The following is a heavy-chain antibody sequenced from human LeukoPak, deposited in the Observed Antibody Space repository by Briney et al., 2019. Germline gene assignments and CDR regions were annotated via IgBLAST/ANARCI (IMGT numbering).Heavy chain of an antibody. J-gene: IGHJ6*04. D-gene: IGHD6-13*01. CDR2: INHSGST. Sequence: SETLSLTCAVYGGSFSGYYWSWIRQPPGKGLEWIGEINHSGSTNYNPSPKSRVTISVDTSKNQFSLKLSSVTAADTAVYYCARQPGIAGMDVWGKGTTVTISS. CDR1: GGSFSGYY. V-gene: IGHV4-34*01. CDR3: ARQPGIAGMDV.